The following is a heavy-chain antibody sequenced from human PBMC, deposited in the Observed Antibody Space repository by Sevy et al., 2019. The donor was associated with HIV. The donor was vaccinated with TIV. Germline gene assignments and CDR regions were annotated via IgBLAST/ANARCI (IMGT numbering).Heavy chain of an antibody. J-gene: IGHJ5*02. V-gene: IGHV4-59*01. D-gene: IGHD2-21*01. Sequence: SESLSLTCTVSGGSISSYYWSWIRQPPGKGLEWLGYIYYSGSTNYNPSLKSRVTISVDTSKNQFSLKLSSVTATVTAVYHCARVGEGWFDPWGQGTLVTVSS. CDR1: GGSISSYY. CDR2: IYYSGST. CDR3: ARVGEGWFDP.